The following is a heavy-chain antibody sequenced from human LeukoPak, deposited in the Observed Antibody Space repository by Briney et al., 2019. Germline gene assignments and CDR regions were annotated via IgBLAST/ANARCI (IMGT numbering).Heavy chain of an antibody. V-gene: IGHV1-46*01. CDR2: INPSGGST. D-gene: IGHD6-25*01. CDR3: ARFISAGGSGGAFDI. CDR1: GYTFTSYY. J-gene: IGHJ3*02. Sequence: ASVKVSCKASGYTFTSYYMHWVRQAPGQGLEWMGIINPSGGSTSYAQKFQGRVTMTRDMSTSTVYMELSSLRSEDTAVYYCARFISAGGSGGAFDIWGQGTMVTVSS.